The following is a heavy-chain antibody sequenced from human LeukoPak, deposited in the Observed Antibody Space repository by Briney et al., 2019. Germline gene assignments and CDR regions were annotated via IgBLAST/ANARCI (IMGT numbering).Heavy chain of an antibody. V-gene: IGHV3-20*04. D-gene: IGHD3-16*01. Sequence: GGSLRLSCAASGFTFDDSVMSWVRQAPGKGLEWVSGINWNGGSTGYADSVKGRFTISRDNAKNSLYLQMSSLRAEDTALYYCARDKGGIGHYFDYWGQGTLVTVSS. CDR3: ARDKGGIGHYFDY. CDR1: GFTFDDSV. CDR2: INWNGGST. J-gene: IGHJ4*02.